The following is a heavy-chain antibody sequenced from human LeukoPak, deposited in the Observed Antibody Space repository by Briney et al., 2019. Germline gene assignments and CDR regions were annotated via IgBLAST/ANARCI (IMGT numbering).Heavy chain of an antibody. Sequence: SETLSLTCTVSGGSISSGSYYWSWIRQPAGKGLEWIGRIYTSGSTNYNPSLKSRVTISVDTSKNQFSLKLSSVTAADTAVYYCARDPLWFGELPGAFDIGGQGTMVTVSS. D-gene: IGHD3-10*01. CDR3: ARDPLWFGELPGAFDI. J-gene: IGHJ3*02. V-gene: IGHV4-61*02. CDR2: IYTSGST. CDR1: GGSISSGSYY.